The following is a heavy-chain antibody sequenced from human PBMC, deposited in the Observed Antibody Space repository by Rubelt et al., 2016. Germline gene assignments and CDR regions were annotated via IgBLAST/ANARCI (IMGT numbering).Heavy chain of an antibody. CDR1: GGTFRKYS. CDR2: MIQMLKKA. CDR3: ATTLEPSWFDP. Sequence: QVQLVQSGAEVRKPGASVKVSCKASGGTFRKYSISWVRQAPGQGLEWMGRMIQMLKKANYAQMFQGRVTITADQTTSTDYMGLSGLRSEDTAVYYCATTLEPSWFDPWGQGTLVTVSS. D-gene: IGHD1-1*01. J-gene: IGHJ5*02. V-gene: IGHV1-69*09.